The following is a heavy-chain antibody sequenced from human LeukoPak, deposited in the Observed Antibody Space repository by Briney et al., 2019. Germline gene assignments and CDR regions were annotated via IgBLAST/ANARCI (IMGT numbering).Heavy chain of an antibody. CDR3: ARDESL. CDR2: IYYSGST. CDR1: NGSISDDY. Sequence: SETLSLTCIISNGSISDDYWSWIRQPPGKGLEWIGYIYYSGSTNYNPSLKSRVTISVDTSKNQFSLKLSSVTAADTAVYYCARDESLWGQGTLVTVSS. V-gene: IGHV4-59*01. J-gene: IGHJ4*02.